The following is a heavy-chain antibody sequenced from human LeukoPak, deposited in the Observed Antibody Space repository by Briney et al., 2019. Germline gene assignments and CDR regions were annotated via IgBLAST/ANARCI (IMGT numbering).Heavy chain of an antibody. D-gene: IGHD3-16*01. V-gene: IGHV3-74*03. Sequence: GGSLRLSCTASAFTFSEYWMHRVRQPPGKGLVWVSRITNDGSRTEYADSVKGRFTISRDNAKSTLYLQMDSLRPEDTAVYYCARDLGGPDYGGQGTLVTVSS. J-gene: IGHJ4*02. CDR3: ARDLGGPDY. CDR2: ITNDGSRT. CDR1: AFTFSEYW.